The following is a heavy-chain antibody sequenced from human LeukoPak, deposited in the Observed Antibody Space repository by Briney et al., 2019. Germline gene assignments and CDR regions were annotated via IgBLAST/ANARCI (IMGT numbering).Heavy chain of an antibody. J-gene: IGHJ4*02. CDR3: ARWGVGYSGYVSDY. D-gene: IGHD5-12*01. CDR2: ISAYNGNT. V-gene: IGHV1-18*04. Sequence: ASVKVSCKASGYTFTGYYMHWVRQAPGQGLEWMGWISAYNGNTNYAQKLQGRVTMTTDTSTSTAYMEVRSLRSDDTAVYYCARWGVGYSGYVSDYWGQGTLVTVSS. CDR1: GYTFTGYY.